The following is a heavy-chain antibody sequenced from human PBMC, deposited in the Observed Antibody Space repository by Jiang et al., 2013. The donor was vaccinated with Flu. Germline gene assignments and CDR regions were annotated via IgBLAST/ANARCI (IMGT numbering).Heavy chain of an antibody. CDR2: INGGGTRT. D-gene: IGHD2/OR15-2a*01. CDR3: ARDSDYSTTSNYDY. Sequence: KGLVWISHINGGGTRTYYADSVKGRFTISRDNAKNTLYLQMNSLRAEDTALYYCARDSDYSTTSNYDYWGQGTLVTVSS. V-gene: IGHV3-74*01. J-gene: IGHJ4*02.